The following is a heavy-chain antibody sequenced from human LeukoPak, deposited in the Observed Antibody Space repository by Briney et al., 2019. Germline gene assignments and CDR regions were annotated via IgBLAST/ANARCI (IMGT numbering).Heavy chain of an antibody. V-gene: IGHV1-69*06. D-gene: IGHD6-19*01. CDR2: IIPIFGTA. Sequence: SVKVSCKASGDTFSSYAISWVRQAPGQGLEWMGGIIPIFGTANYAQKFQGRVTITADKSTSTAYMELSSLRSEDTAVYYCARKPIAVAGSAFDIWGQGTMVTVSS. CDR1: GDTFSSYA. CDR3: ARKPIAVAGSAFDI. J-gene: IGHJ3*02.